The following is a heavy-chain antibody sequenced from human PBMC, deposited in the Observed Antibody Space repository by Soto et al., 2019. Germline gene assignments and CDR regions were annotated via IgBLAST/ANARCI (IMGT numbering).Heavy chain of an antibody. CDR3: ARVGYGYGYHFDY. Sequence: ASVKVSCKASGGTFSSYAISWVRQAPGQGLEWMGGIIPIFGTANYAQKFQGRVTITADESTSTAYMELSSLRSEDTAVYYCARVGYGYGYHFDYWGQGTLVTVSS. V-gene: IGHV1-69*13. J-gene: IGHJ4*02. CDR2: IIPIFGTA. CDR1: GGTFSSYA. D-gene: IGHD5-18*01.